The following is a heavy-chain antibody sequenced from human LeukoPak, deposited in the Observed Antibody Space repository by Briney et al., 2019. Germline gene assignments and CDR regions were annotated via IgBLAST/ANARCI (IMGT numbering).Heavy chain of an antibody. CDR3: ARAGGEGFDH. CDR1: GDSVSSNSAG. J-gene: IGHJ4*02. D-gene: IGHD3-16*01. Sequence: SQTLSLTCAISGDSVSSNSAGWNWIRQSPSRGLEWPGRTYYRSKWLNDYAVSMKSRITVSPDTSRNQFSLQLNSVTPEDTAVYYCARAGGEGFDHWGQGTLVTVSS. CDR2: TYYRSKWLN. V-gene: IGHV6-1*01.